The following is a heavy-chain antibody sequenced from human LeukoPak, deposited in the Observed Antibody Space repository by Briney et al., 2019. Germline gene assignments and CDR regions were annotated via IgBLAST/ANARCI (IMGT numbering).Heavy chain of an antibody. Sequence: GRSLRLSCAASGFTFSSYGMHWVRQAPGKGLEWGAVISYDGSNKYYADSVKGRFTISRDNSKNTLYLQMNSLRAEDTAVYYCAKSVPISGWADYWGQGTLVTVSS. J-gene: IGHJ4*02. CDR1: GFTFSSYG. D-gene: IGHD6-19*01. CDR2: ISYDGSNK. V-gene: IGHV3-30*18. CDR3: AKSVPISGWADY.